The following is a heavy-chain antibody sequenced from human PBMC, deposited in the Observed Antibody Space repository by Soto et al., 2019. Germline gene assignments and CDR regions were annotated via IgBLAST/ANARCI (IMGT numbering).Heavy chain of an antibody. D-gene: IGHD3-3*01. CDR2: IWYDGSNK. CDR3: ARDGVEGDYYYGMDV. V-gene: IGHV3-33*01. Sequence: PGGSLRLSCAASGFTFSSYGMHWVRQAPGKGPEWVAVIWYDGSNKYYADSVKGRFTISRDNSKNTLYLQMNSLRAEDTAVYYCARDGVEGDYYYGMDVWGQGTTVTVSS. J-gene: IGHJ6*02. CDR1: GFTFSSYG.